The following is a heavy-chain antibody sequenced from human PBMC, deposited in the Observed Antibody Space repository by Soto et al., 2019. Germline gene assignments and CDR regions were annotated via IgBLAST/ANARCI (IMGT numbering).Heavy chain of an antibody. D-gene: IGHD6-19*01. CDR3: ARLAMWSRYSSGGFDY. J-gene: IGHJ4*02. CDR2: IDPSDSYT. V-gene: IGHV5-10-1*01. CDR1: GYSFTSYW. Sequence: PGESLKISCKGSGYSFTSYWISWVRQMPGKGLEWMGRIDPSDSYTNYSPSFQGHVTISADKSISTAYLQWSSLKASDTAMYYCARLAMWSRYSSGGFDYSGQGTLVTVSS.